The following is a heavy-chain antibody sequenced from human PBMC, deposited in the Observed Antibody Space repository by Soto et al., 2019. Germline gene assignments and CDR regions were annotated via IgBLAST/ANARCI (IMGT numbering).Heavy chain of an antibody. V-gene: IGHV4-31*03. CDR2: IYYSGST. CDR3: ASTYYNASSGPFDY. Sequence: QVQLQESGPGLVKPSQTLSLTCTVSGGSISSGNYYWSWIRQHPGKGLEWIGYIYYSGSTYYNPSLKSRWTISVDTSTNQFSLKLSSVTAADTAVYYCASTYYNASSGPFDYWGQGTLVTVSS. D-gene: IGHD3-22*01. J-gene: IGHJ4*02. CDR1: GGSISSGNYY.